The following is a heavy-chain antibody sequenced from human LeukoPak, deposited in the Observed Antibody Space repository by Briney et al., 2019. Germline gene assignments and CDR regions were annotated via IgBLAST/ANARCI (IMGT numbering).Heavy chain of an antibody. CDR1: GYTFTGYY. CDR3: ARDRGGDYDHYYYVDV. V-gene: IGHV1-69*05. Sequence: SVKVSCKASGYTFTGYYMHWVRQAPGQGLEWMGGIIPIFGTANYAQKFQGRVTITTDESTSTAYMELSSLRSEDTAVYYCARDRGGDYDHYYYVDVWGKGTTVTVSS. CDR2: IIPIFGTA. D-gene: IGHD4-17*01. J-gene: IGHJ6*03.